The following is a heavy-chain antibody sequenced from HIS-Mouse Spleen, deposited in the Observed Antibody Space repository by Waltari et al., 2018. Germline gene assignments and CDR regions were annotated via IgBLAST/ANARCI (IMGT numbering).Heavy chain of an antibody. V-gene: IGHV4-39*07. CDR3: ARLAAAGTY. Sequence: QLQLQESGPGLVKPSATLSLTCTVSAGSISSSSYYWGWIRQPPGKGLEWIGSIYYSGSTYYNPSLKSRVTISVDTSKNQFSLKLSSVTAADTAVYYCARLAAAGTYWGQGTLVTVSS. J-gene: IGHJ4*02. D-gene: IGHD6-13*01. CDR1: AGSISSSSYY. CDR2: IYYSGST.